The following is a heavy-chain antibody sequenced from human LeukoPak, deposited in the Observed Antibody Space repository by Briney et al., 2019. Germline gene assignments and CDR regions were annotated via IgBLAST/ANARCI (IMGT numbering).Heavy chain of an antibody. Sequence: PSETLSLTCAVSGGSISSSNWWSWVRQPPGKGPEWIGEIYHSGSTNYNPSLKSRVTISVDTSKNQFSLKLSPVTAADTAVYYCAREGAAAGTWDYWGQGTLVTVSS. D-gene: IGHD6-13*01. V-gene: IGHV4-4*02. CDR1: GGSISSSNW. CDR3: AREGAAAGTWDY. CDR2: IYHSGST. J-gene: IGHJ4*02.